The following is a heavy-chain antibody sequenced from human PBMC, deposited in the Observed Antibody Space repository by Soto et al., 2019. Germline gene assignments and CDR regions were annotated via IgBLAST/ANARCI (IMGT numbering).Heavy chain of an antibody. V-gene: IGHV4-59*01. CDR3: ARGIQLWTYYYYGMDV. CDR1: GGSISSYY. CDR2: IYYSGST. Sequence: SETLSLTCTVSGGSISSYYWSWIRQPPGKGLEWIGYIYYSGSTNYNPSLKSRVTISVDTSKNQFSLKLSSVTAADTAVYYCARGIQLWTYYYYGMDVWGQGTTVT. J-gene: IGHJ6*02. D-gene: IGHD5-18*01.